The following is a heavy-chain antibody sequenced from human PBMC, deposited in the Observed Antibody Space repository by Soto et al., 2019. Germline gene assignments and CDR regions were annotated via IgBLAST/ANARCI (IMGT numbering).Heavy chain of an antibody. Sequence: PSETLSLTCAVSGGSISSSNWWSWVRQPPGKGLEWIGEIYHSGSTNYNPSLKGRVTISVDKSKNQFSLKLSSVTAADTAVYYFWRAGVIKVGSVLDYYGMDVWGQGTTVTVSS. CDR2: IYHSGST. CDR1: GGSISSSNW. V-gene: IGHV4-4*02. D-gene: IGHD3-10*01. J-gene: IGHJ6*02. CDR3: WRAGVIKVGSVLDYYGMDV.